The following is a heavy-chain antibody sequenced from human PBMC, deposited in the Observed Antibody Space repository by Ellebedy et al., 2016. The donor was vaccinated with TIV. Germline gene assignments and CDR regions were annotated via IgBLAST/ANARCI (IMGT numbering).Heavy chain of an antibody. V-gene: IGHV3-11*01. CDR2: ISSSGSTI. CDR1: GFTFTDYY. Sequence: GESLKISCAASGFTFTDYYMSWIRQAPGKGLEWVSYISSSGSTIYSADSLKGRFTISRDNAKNSLYLQMNRPRAEDTAVYYCARPRGYSYGGFDYWGQGTLVTVSS. CDR3: ARPRGYSYGGFDY. J-gene: IGHJ4*02. D-gene: IGHD5-18*01.